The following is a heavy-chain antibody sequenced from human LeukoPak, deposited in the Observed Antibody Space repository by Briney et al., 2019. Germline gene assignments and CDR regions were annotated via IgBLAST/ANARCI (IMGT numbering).Heavy chain of an antibody. D-gene: IGHD3-10*01. Sequence: SGPPLVKPTQTLTLTCTFSGFSFSAGGVGVGWVRQPPGKALDWLALIFWNDAVRYSPSLGSRLTITKDTSKNQVVLTMTNMDPVDTATYYCAHSSFYGSGSYYSYYQYGLDVWGQGTTVTVSS. CDR2: IFWNDAV. CDR3: AHSSFYGSGSYYSYYQYGLDV. CDR1: GFSFSAGGVG. V-gene: IGHV2-5*01. J-gene: IGHJ6*02.